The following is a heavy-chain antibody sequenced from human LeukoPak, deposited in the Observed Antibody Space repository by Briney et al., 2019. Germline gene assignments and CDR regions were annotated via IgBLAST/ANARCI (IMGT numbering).Heavy chain of an antibody. CDR3: ARDPGSGSYSWFDP. J-gene: IGHJ5*02. Sequence: GGSLRLSCAASGFTFSSYAMHWVRQAPGKGLEWVAVISYDGSNKYYADSVKGRFTISRDNSKNTLYLQMNSLRAEDTAVYYGARDPGSGSYSWFDPWGQGTLVTVSS. V-gene: IGHV3-30*04. CDR2: ISYDGSNK. D-gene: IGHD3-10*01. CDR1: GFTFSSYA.